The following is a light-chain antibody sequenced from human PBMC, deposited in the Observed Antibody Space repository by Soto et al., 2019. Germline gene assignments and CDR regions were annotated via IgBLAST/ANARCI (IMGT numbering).Light chain of an antibody. Sequence: QSVLTQPPSASGSPGQSVTISCTETSSDVRNYNFISWYQQYPGKAPKLMIYEVTKRPSGVPDRFSGSKSVNMASLTVSGLQAEDEAEYYCSSYADFNNVLFGGGTKLTVL. CDR3: SSYADFNNVL. CDR2: EVT. J-gene: IGLJ3*02. V-gene: IGLV2-8*01. CDR1: SSDVRNYNF.